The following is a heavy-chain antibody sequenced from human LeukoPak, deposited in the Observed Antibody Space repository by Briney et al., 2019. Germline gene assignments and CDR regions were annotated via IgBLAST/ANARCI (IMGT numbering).Heavy chain of an antibody. Sequence: GGSLRLSCTASGFSFRNYEMNWVRQAPGKGLEWVSSISSSSSYIYYADSVKGRFTISRDNAKNSLYLQMNSLRAEDTAVYYCARDLGLVRRFGELSFDYWGQGTLVTVSS. V-gene: IGHV3-21*01. D-gene: IGHD3-10*01. CDR2: ISSSSSYI. J-gene: IGHJ4*02. CDR3: ARDLGLVRRFGELSFDY. CDR1: GFSFRNYE.